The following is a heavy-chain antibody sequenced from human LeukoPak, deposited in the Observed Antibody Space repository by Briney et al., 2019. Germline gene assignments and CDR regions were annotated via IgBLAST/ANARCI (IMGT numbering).Heavy chain of an antibody. CDR2: IIPIFGTA. CDR1: GGTFSSYA. D-gene: IGHD1-26*01. J-gene: IGHJ4*02. CDR3: ARSSQRKWELLRKGQAFDY. V-gene: IGHV1-69*05. Sequence: WASVKVSCKASGGTFSSYAISWVRQAPGQGLEWMGGIIPIFGTANYAQKFQGRVTITTDESTSTAYMELSSLRSEDTAVYYCARSSQRKWELLRKGQAFDYWGQGTLVTVSS.